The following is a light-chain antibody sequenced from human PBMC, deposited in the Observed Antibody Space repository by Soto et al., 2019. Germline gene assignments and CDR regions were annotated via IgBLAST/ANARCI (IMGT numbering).Light chain of an antibody. Sequence: DVVMTQSPLSLPVTPVEPSSISFSSSQSLLHSNGYNYLDWYLQKPGQSPQLLIYLGSNRASGVPDRFSGSGSGTDFTLKISRVEAEDVGVYYCMQALQTPLLTFGGGTKVDIK. V-gene: IGKV2-28*01. CDR1: QSLLHSNGYNY. CDR3: MQALQTPLLT. J-gene: IGKJ4*01. CDR2: LGS.